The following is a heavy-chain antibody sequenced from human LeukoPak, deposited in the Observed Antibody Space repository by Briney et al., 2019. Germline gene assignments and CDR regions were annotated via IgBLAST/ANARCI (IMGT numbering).Heavy chain of an antibody. J-gene: IGHJ4*02. V-gene: IGHV4-30-4*01. Sequence: KPSETLSLTCTVSGGSISSGDYYWSWIRQPQGKGLEWIGYIYYSGSTYYNPSLKSRVTISVDTSKNQFSLKLSSVTAADTAVYYCAREGRYYDSSGYDPDYWGQGTLVTVSS. D-gene: IGHD3-22*01. CDR1: GGSISSGDYY. CDR2: IYYSGST. CDR3: AREGRYYDSSGYDPDY.